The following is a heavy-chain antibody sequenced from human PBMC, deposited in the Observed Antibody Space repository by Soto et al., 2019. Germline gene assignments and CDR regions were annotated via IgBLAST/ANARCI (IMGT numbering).Heavy chain of an antibody. Sequence: QITLKESGPTLVKPTQTLTLTCTFSGFSLTTSGVGVGWIRQPPGKALEWLALIYWDDDKRYSPSLKTRLTITKDTSKNPVVLTTTIMDPVDTATYSCAHKAKPAMAFDYWGQGTLVPVSS. CDR1: GFSLTTSGVG. J-gene: IGHJ4*02. D-gene: IGHD2-2*01. CDR3: AHKAKPAMAFDY. V-gene: IGHV2-5*02. CDR2: IYWDDDK.